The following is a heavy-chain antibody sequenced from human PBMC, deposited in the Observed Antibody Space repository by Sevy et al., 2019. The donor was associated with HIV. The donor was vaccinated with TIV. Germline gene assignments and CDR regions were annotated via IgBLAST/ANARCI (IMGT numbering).Heavy chain of an antibody. D-gene: IGHD6-13*01. CDR1: GFTFGDYC. V-gene: IGHV3-49*04. CDR2: LKSDVYGGTV. Sequence: GGSLRLYCTASGFTFGDYCMSWVRQAPGKGLEWVAFLKSDVYGGTVDHAASVRGRFVISRDDSKTIAYLQMNDLKTEDTGVYYCTRWKAAQSIFDYWGQGALVTVSS. CDR3: TRWKAAQSIFDY. J-gene: IGHJ4*02.